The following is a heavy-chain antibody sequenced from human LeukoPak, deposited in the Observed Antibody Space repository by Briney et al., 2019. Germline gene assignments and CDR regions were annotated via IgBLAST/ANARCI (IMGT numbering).Heavy chain of an antibody. CDR2: IYYSGST. CDR1: GGSISSSSYH. Sequence: SETLSLTCTVSGGSISSSSYHWGWIRQPPGKGLEWIGSIYYSGSTYYNPSLKSRVTISVDTSKNQFSLKLSSVTAADTAVYYCARLDSSRWFWGQGTLVTVSS. V-gene: IGHV4-39*01. D-gene: IGHD6-13*01. CDR3: ARLDSSRWF. J-gene: IGHJ4*02.